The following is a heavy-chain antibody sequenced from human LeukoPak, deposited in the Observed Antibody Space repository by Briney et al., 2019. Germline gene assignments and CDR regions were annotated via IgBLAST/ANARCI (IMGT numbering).Heavy chain of an antibody. J-gene: IGHJ4*02. CDR1: GGSITNTNY. D-gene: IGHD3-22*01. V-gene: IGHV4-4*02. CDR3: ARVASSGYPGYYFDY. Sequence: SGTLSLTCGVSGGSITNTNYWTWVRQPPGKGLEWIGEVNLQGSTNYNPSLMGRVAISVDTSENHISLQLTSVTAADTAVYYCARVASSGYPGYYFDYWGQGTLVTVSS. CDR2: VNLQGST.